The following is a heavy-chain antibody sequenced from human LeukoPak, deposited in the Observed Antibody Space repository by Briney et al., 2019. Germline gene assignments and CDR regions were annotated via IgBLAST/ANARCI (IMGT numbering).Heavy chain of an antibody. V-gene: IGHV3-33*01. CDR1: GFTFSSYG. CDR3: ARDLTRITMVRGVNWVMDV. J-gene: IGHJ6*02. CDR2: IWYDGSNK. D-gene: IGHD3-10*01. Sequence: SGGSLRLSCAASGFTFSSYGMHWVRQAPGKGLEWVAVIWYDGSNKYYADSVKGRFTISRDNSKNTLCLQMNSLRAEDTAVYYCARDLTRITMVRGVNWVMDVWGQGTTVTVSS.